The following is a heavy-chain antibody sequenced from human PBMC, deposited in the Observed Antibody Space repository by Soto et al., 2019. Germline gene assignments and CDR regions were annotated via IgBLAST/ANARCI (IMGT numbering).Heavy chain of an antibody. CDR1: GGAISTYY. V-gene: IGHV4-59*01. CDR2: IYYSGYT. J-gene: IGHJ6*02. CDR3: ARDRDVHTRDYGLDV. Sequence: QVQLQESGPGLVKPSETLSLTCSVSGGAISTYYWSWIRQSPGKGLEWIGYIYYSGYTDYNPSLNGRGTISVDMSQNQLSLTLNSVTAADTAVYYCARDRDVHTRDYGLDVWGQGTTVTVSS. D-gene: IGHD2-2*02.